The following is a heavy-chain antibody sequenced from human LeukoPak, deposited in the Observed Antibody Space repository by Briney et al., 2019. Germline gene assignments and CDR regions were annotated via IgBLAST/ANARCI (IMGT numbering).Heavy chain of an antibody. Sequence: PSETLSLTCAVYGGSFSGYYWSWIRQPPGKGLEWIGEINHSGSTNYNPSLKSRVTISVDTSKNQFSLKLSSVTAADTAVYYCARHSYGDYVEYFQHWGQGTLVTVSS. V-gene: IGHV4-34*01. CDR2: INHSGST. CDR3: ARHSYGDYVEYFQH. CDR1: GGSFSGYY. D-gene: IGHD4-17*01. J-gene: IGHJ1*01.